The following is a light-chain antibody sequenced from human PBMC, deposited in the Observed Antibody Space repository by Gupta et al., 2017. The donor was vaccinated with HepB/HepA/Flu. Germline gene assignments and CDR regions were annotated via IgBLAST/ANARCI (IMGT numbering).Light chain of an antibody. V-gene: IGKV1-39*01. J-gene: IGKJ1*01. CDR3: QQCYSTPKT. CDR2: AAS. CDR1: QSISSY. Sequence: DIQMTQSPSSLSASVGDRVTITCRASQSISSYLNWYQQKPGKAPKLLIYAASSLQSGVPSRFSGSGSGTDFTLTISSLQPEDFATYYCQQCYSTPKTFGQGTKLEIK.